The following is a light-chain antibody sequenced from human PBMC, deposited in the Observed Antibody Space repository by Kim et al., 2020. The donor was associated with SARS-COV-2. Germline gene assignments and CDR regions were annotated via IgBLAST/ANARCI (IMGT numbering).Light chain of an antibody. V-gene: IGLV1-44*01. CDR2: SNN. Sequence: ELTQPPSASGTPGQRVTISCSGSSSNIGSNTVNWYQQLPGTAPKLLIYSNNQRPSGVPDRFSGSKSGTSASLAISGLQSEDEADYYCAAWDDSLNGPVFGGGTKLTVL. CDR1: SSNIGSNT. CDR3: AAWDDSLNGPV. J-gene: IGLJ2*01.